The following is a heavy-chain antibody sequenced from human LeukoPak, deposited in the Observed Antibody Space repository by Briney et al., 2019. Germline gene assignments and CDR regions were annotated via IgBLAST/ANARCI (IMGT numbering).Heavy chain of an antibody. Sequence: GGSLRLSCAASGFTVSSNYMSWVRQAPGKGLEWVSVIYSGGSTYYADSVKGRFTISRDNSKNTLYLQMNSLRAEDTAVYYCARAMYYYDSSGYPDAFDIWGQGTMVTVSS. D-gene: IGHD3-22*01. CDR1: GFTVSSNY. V-gene: IGHV3-53*01. CDR3: ARAMYYYDSSGYPDAFDI. CDR2: IYSGGST. J-gene: IGHJ3*02.